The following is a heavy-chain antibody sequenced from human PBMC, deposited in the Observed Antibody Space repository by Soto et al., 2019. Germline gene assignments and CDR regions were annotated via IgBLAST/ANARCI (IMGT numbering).Heavy chain of an antibody. J-gene: IGHJ6*02. D-gene: IGHD2-2*01. CDR1: GYTFTSYY. CDR2: INPSGGST. V-gene: IGHV1-46*01. CDR3: ARDRQAAARYCSSTSCYLAYYYYYGMDG. Sequence: SVKVSCTASGYTFTSYYMHWVRQAPGQGLEWMGIINPSGGSTSYAQKFQGRVTMTRDTSTSTVSMELSRLRSEDTAVYYCARDRQAAARYCSSTSCYLAYYYYYGMDGWGQGTTVTVSS.